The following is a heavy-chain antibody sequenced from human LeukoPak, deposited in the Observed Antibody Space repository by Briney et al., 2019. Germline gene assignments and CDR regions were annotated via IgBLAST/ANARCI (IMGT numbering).Heavy chain of an antibody. J-gene: IGHJ4*02. Sequence: GGSLRLSCAASGFTFSNYAMRWVRQAPGKGLEWVSGISGSGDSTYYADSVKGRFTISRDNSKNTLYLQMNSLRAEDTAVYYCARGIAVAGPSGFDYWGQGTLVTVSS. CDR2: ISGSGDST. D-gene: IGHD6-19*01. CDR1: GFTFSNYA. CDR3: ARGIAVAGPSGFDY. V-gene: IGHV3-23*01.